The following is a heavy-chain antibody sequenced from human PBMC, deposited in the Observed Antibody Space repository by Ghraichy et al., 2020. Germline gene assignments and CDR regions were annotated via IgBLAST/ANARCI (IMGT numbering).Heavy chain of an antibody. D-gene: IGHD3-22*01. J-gene: IGHJ4*02. V-gene: IGHV2-5*02. CDR3: ARTYYDSGAYYYSVDY. CDR2: IYWDDDK. CDR1: GFSLSTSGMG. Sequence: SGPTLVKPTQTLTLTCTFSGFSLSTSGMGVGWIRQPPGKALEWLVLIYWDDDKRYSPSLKSRVTITKDTSKNQVVLTMTNMDPVDTATYYCARTYYDSGAYYYSVDYWGQGTLVTVSS.